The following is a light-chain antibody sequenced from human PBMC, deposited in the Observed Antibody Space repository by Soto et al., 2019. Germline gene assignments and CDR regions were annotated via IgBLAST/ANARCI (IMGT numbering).Light chain of an antibody. Sequence: EIVMTQSPATLSVSPGERATLSCRASQSVGSDLAWYQQKPGQAPRLLIYGASSRATGIPDRFSGSGSGTDFTLTIRRLEPEDFVVYYCQKYGGSFITFGQGTRLEIK. V-gene: IGKV3-20*01. CDR2: GAS. CDR1: QSVGSD. CDR3: QKYGGSFIT. J-gene: IGKJ5*01.